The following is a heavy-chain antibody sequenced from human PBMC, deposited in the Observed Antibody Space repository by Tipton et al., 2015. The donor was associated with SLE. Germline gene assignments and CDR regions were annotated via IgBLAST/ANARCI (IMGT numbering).Heavy chain of an antibody. V-gene: IGHV1-18*01. D-gene: IGHD2-15*01. CDR2: ISVYNGYT. J-gene: IGHJ4*02. Sequence: QVRLVQSGVEVKKPGASVKVSCKASGYTFIHKGISWVRQAPGQGLEFMGWISVYNGYTNYAQKFQGRVTLTTDTSTSTAYMELRSLRSDDTAVYYCARVVVGAFDYWGQGTLVTVSS. CDR1: GYTFIHKG. CDR3: ARVVVGAFDY.